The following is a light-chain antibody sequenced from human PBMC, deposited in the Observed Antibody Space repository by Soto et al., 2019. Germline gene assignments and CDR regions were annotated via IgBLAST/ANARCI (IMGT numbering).Light chain of an antibody. CDR1: SSNIGSNT. J-gene: IGLJ1*01. CDR2: SNN. Sequence: QSVLTQPPSASGTPGQRVTISCSGSSSNIGSNTVNWYQQLPGTAPKLLIYSNNQRPSGVPDRFSGSKSGTSASLAISGLQSYDEDDYYCAAWDDRLLYVFGTGTKLTVL. CDR3: AAWDDRLLYV. V-gene: IGLV1-44*01.